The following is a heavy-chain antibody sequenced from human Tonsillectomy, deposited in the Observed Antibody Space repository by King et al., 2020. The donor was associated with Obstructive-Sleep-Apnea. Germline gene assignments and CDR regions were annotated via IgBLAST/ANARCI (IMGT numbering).Heavy chain of an antibody. V-gene: IGHV3-64D*06. Sequence: EVQLVQSGGGLVQPGGSLRLSCSASGFTFSSYAMHWVRQAPGKGLEYVSAISSNGGSTYYADSVKGRFTISRDNSKNTLYLQMSSLRAEDTAVYYCVKDLPGITGTTDYWGQGTLVTVSS. J-gene: IGHJ4*02. CDR1: GFTFSSYA. CDR3: VKDLPGITGTTDY. CDR2: ISSNGGST. D-gene: IGHD1-7*01.